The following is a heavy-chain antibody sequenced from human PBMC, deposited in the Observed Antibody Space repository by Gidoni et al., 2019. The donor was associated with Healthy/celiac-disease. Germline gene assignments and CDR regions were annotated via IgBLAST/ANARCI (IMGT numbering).Heavy chain of an antibody. V-gene: IGHV4-34*01. CDR3: ARARTEVVPAAMDY. CDR1: GGSFSGYY. CDR2: INHSGST. D-gene: IGHD2-2*01. Sequence: QVQLQQWGEGLLKPSETLSLTCAVYGGSFSGYYWSWIRQPPGKGLEWIGEINHSGSTNYNPSLKSRVTISVDTSKNQFSLKLSSVTAADTAVYYCARARTEVVPAAMDYWGQGTLVTVSS. J-gene: IGHJ4*02.